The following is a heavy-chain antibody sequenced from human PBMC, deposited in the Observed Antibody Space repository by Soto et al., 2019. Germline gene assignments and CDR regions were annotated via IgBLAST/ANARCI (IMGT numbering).Heavy chain of an antibody. CDR3: ASSGTGIAVAGNWDYFDY. CDR1: GYTFTSYG. V-gene: IGHV1-2*04. CDR2: INPNSGGT. J-gene: IGHJ4*02. D-gene: IGHD6-19*01. Sequence: ASVKVSCKASGYTFTSYGISWVRQAPGQGLEWMGWINPNSGGTKYAQKFQGWVTMTRDTSIRTAYMELSRLRSDDTAVYYCASSGTGIAVAGNWDYFDYWGQGTLVTVPQ.